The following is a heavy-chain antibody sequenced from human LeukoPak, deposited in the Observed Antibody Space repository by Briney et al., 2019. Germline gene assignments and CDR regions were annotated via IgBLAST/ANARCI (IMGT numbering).Heavy chain of an antibody. D-gene: IGHD1/OR15-1a*01. V-gene: IGHV3-23*01. CDR3: AKVGWTGTNMPRYFDY. CDR1: GFTFGSYA. CDR2: ISGSGGST. Sequence: GGSLRLSCAASGFTFGSYAMSWVRQAPGKGLEWVSAISGSGGSTYYADSVKGRFTISRDDSKNTLYLQMSSLRGEDTAVYYCAKVGWTGTNMPRYFDYWGQGTLVTVSS. J-gene: IGHJ4*02.